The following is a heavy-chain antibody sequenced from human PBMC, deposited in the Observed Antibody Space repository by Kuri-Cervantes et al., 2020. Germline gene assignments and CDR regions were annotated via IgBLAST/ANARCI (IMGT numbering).Heavy chain of an antibody. CDR3: ARERLWKSRWYFDL. CDR2: ISAYNGNT. D-gene: IGHD1-1*01. CDR1: GYTFTSYG. Sequence: ASVKVSCKASGYTFTSYGISWVRQAPGQGLEWMGWISAYNGNTNYAQKLQGRVTMTTDTSTSTAYMELRSLRSDDTAVYYCARERLWKSRWYFDLWGRGTLVTVSS. V-gene: IGHV1-18*01. J-gene: IGHJ2*01.